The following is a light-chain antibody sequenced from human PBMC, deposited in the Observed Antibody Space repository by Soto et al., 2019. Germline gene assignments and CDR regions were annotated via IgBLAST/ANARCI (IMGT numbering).Light chain of an antibody. CDR1: RSIRTY. Sequence: DIQVTQSPSSLSASVGDRVTITCRASRSIRTYLNWYQQRPGKPPKLLIQTASTLQGGVPLRFSGSGSGTDFTLTISSLQPEDFAAYYCQQTYSTFNSFGQGIKLEIK. V-gene: IGKV1-39*01. J-gene: IGKJ2*03. CDR3: QQTYSTFNS. CDR2: TAS.